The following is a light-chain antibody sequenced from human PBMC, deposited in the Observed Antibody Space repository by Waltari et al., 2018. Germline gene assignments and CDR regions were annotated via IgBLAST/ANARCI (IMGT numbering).Light chain of an antibody. CDR2: EVS. Sequence: DVVMTQTPFSLSVTPGQPASISCKSSQSLLYSDGKTYLYWYLQKPGQSPHLLIYEVSSRVSGVPDRFSGSGSGTDFTLKISRVEAEDVGVYYCMQAIHLPLTFGGGTK. CDR3: MQAIHLPLT. J-gene: IGKJ4*01. CDR1: QSLLYSDGKTY. V-gene: IGKV2-29*02.